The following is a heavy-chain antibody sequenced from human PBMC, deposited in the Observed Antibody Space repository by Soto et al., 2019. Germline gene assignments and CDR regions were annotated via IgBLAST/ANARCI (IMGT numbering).Heavy chain of an antibody. Sequence: PGGSLRLSCTSSGFTLRSSAIHWVRQAPGKGLEAVAFTWHDGGNKYYADSVKGRFTASRDSSNDVLYLQMDNLRDADTAVYYRERDISGSIDLWGQGTLVTVSS. CDR3: ERDISGSIDL. D-gene: IGHD1-26*01. CDR1: GFTLRSSA. J-gene: IGHJ5*02. V-gene: IGHV3-33*01. CDR2: TWHDGGNK.